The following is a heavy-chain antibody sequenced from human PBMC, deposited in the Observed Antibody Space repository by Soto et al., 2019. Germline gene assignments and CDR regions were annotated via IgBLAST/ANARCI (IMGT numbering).Heavy chain of an antibody. Sequence: GASVKVSCKASGYTFTSNYRQWVRQAPGQGLEWMGIINPSGGSTSYAQKFQGRVTMTRDTSTSTVYMELSSLRSEDTAVYYCARVARPIWYYDSSGYYGNWFDPWGQGTLVTVPQ. V-gene: IGHV1-46*01. CDR1: GYTFTSNY. J-gene: IGHJ5*02. CDR3: ARVARPIWYYDSSGYYGNWFDP. D-gene: IGHD3-22*01. CDR2: INPSGGST.